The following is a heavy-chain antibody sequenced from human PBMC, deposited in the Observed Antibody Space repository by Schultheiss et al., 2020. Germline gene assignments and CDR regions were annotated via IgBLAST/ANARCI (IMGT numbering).Heavy chain of an antibody. CDR1: GGTFSSYA. CDR2: IIPIFGTA. CDR3: ARDGDHLTGSGWYVR. D-gene: IGHD6-19*01. Sequence: SVKVSCKASGGTFSSYAISWVRQAPGQGLEWMGGIIPIFGTANYAQKFQGRVTITADESTSTAYMELSRLRSDDTAVYYCARDGDHLTGSGWYVRWGQGTLVTVSS. V-gene: IGHV1-69*13. J-gene: IGHJ5*02.